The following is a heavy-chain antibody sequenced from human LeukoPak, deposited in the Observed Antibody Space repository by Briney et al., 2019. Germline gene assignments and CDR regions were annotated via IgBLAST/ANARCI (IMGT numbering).Heavy chain of an antibody. V-gene: IGHV4-61*02. CDR3: ARRRLQEMARFDY. D-gene: IGHD5-24*01. Sequence: PSETLSLTCTVSGDSISTSSYYWSWIRQPAGKGLEWIGRIYTSGSTNYNPSLKSRVTISVDTSKNQFSLKLSSVTAADTAVYYCARRRLQEMARFDYWGQGTLVTVSS. J-gene: IGHJ4*02. CDR1: GDSISTSSYY. CDR2: IYTSGST.